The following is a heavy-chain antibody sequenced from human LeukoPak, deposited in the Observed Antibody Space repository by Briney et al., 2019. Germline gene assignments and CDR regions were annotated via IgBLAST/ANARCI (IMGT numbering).Heavy chain of an antibody. J-gene: IGHJ3*02. Sequence: SVKVSCKAFGGTFSSYAISWVRQAPGQGLEWMGGIIPIFGTANYAQKFQGRVTITADESTSTAYMELSSLRSEDTAVYYCAFRGQWLPTSSFDIWGQGTMVTVSS. V-gene: IGHV1-69*01. CDR1: GGTFSSYA. D-gene: IGHD6-19*01. CDR2: IIPIFGTA. CDR3: AFRGQWLPTSSFDI.